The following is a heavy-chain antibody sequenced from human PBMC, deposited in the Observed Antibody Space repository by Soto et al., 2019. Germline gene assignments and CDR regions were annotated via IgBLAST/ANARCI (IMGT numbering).Heavy chain of an antibody. V-gene: IGHV3-73*01. CDR3: VSPPSDNWFHP. CDR1: GFTLSDSA. CDR2: IRTKPNSYAT. D-gene: IGHD3-3*01. Sequence: GGSLRLSCAASGFTLSDSAMHWVRQASGRGLEWVGRIRTKPNSYATAYAASVKGRFIISRDDSRNTVYLQMNSLKTVDTAVYYCVSPPSDNWFHPWGQGTRVTVSS. J-gene: IGHJ5*02.